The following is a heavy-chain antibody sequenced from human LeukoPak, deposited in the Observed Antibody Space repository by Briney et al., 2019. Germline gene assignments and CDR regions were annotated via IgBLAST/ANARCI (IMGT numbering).Heavy chain of an antibody. Sequence: PGGSLRLSCAASEFTFSGYWMSWVRQAPGKGLEWVANIKQDGSEKYCVDSVKGRFTISRDNAKNSLYLQMNSLTVGDTAVYYCASHSSWRFEYWGQGTLVTVSS. CDR1: EFTFSGYW. CDR3: ASHSSWRFEY. D-gene: IGHD6-13*01. CDR2: IKQDGSEK. J-gene: IGHJ4*02. V-gene: IGHV3-7*01.